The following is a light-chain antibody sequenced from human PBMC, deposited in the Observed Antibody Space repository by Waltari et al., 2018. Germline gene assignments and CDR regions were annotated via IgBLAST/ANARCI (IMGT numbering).Light chain of an antibody. Sequence: EVVLTQSPGTLSLSPGERATLSCRASQSVASTYLAWYQQKPGQAPRLLIYAASSSATGIPDRFSGSASGTDFTLTINRLEPEDSAVYFCQQYGSSPLFTFGPGTKVDI. CDR1: QSVASTY. J-gene: IGKJ3*01. CDR2: AAS. V-gene: IGKV3-20*01. CDR3: QQYGSSPLFT.